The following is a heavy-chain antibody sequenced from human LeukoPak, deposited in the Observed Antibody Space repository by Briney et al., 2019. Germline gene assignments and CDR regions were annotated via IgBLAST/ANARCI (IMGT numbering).Heavy chain of an antibody. CDR2: IYSGGST. V-gene: IGHV3-53*01. CDR3: ARDLSSSWYYFDY. CDR1: GFTVSSNY. J-gene: IGHJ4*02. Sequence: GGSLRLSCAASGFTVSSNYMSWVRQAPGKGLEWVSVIYSGGSTYYADSVKGRFTISRDNSKDTLYLQMNSLRAEDTAVYYCARDLSSSWYYFDYWGQGTLLTVSS. D-gene: IGHD6-13*01.